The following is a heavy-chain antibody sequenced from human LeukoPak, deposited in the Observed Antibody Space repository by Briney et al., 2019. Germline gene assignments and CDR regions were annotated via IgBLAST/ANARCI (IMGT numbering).Heavy chain of an antibody. CDR2: IYYSGST. CDR3: VRHLSAGRPAFDI. V-gene: IGHV4-59*08. D-gene: IGHD2-15*01. J-gene: IGHJ3*02. Sequence: SKTLSLTCTVSGGSINSYYWSWIRQTPGKGLEWIGYIYYSGSTNYNPSLKSRVTISVDTSNNKFSLKLTSLTAADTAVYYCVRHLSAGRPAFDIWGQGTMVTVSS. CDR1: GGSINSYY.